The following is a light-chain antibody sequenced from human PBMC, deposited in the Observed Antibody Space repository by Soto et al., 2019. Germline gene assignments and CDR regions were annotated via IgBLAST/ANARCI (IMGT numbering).Light chain of an antibody. CDR2: KAS. CDR3: QQYNSYPST. V-gene: IGKV1-5*03. CDR1: QSISIW. J-gene: IGKJ2*01. Sequence: DIQMTQSASTLSASVGDRVTITCGAGQSISIWLAWYQQKLGKAPKILIYKASRLESGVPSRFSGSGSGTEFTLTISSLQPEDFATYYCQQYNSYPSTFGQGTKVDIK.